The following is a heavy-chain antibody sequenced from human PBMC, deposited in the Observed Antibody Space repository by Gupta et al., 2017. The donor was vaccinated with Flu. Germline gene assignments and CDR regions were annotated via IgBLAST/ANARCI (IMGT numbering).Heavy chain of an antibody. V-gene: IGHV3-23*01. CDR3: AKAWRGIDWYFDL. CDR2: ISGSGGSK. CDR1: GFTFSSYA. J-gene: IGHJ2*01. D-gene: IGHD6-13*01. Sequence: EVQLLESGGGLVQPGGSLRLSCAASGFTFSSYAMSWVRQAPGKGLEWVSAISGSGGSKYYADSVKGRFTISRDNSKNTLYLQMNSLRAEDTAVYYCAKAWRGIDWYFDLWGRGTLVTVSS.